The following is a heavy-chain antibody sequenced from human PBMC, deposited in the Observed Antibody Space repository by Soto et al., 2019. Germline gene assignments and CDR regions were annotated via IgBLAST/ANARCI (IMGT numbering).Heavy chain of an antibody. Sequence: GGSLRLSCAASGFTFSSYAMSWVRQAPGKGLEWVSAISGSGGSTYYADSVKGRFTISRDNSKNTLYLQMNSLRAEDTAVYYCAKDEYSVTIFGVVSYYFDYWGQGTLVTVSS. D-gene: IGHD3-3*01. V-gene: IGHV3-23*01. CDR2: ISGSGGST. J-gene: IGHJ4*02. CDR1: GFTFSSYA. CDR3: AKDEYSVTIFGVVSYYFDY.